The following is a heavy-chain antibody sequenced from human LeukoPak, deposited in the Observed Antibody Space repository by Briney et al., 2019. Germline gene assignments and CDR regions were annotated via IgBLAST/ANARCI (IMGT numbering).Heavy chain of an antibody. J-gene: IGHJ5*02. V-gene: IGHV3-21*04. Sequence: GGSLRLSCAASGFTFSSYSMNWVRQAPGKGLEWVSSISSSSSYIYYADSVKGRFTISRDNAKNSLHLQMNSLRAEDTAVYYCARDWHIVGGHWFDPWGQGTLVTVSS. CDR2: ISSSSSYI. CDR1: GFTFSSYS. D-gene: IGHD1-26*01. CDR3: ARDWHIVGGHWFDP.